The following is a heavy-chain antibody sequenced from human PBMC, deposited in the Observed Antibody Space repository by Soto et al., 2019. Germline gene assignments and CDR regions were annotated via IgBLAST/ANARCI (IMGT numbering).Heavy chain of an antibody. CDR2: INHSGST. D-gene: IGHD2-2*01. Sequence: ASETLSLTCAVYGGSFSGYYWSWIRQPPGKGLEWIGEINHSGSTNYNPSLKSRVTISVDTSKNQFSLKLSSVTAADTAVYYCATTKGSTSCYDYWGQGTLVTVSS. V-gene: IGHV4-34*01. J-gene: IGHJ4*02. CDR1: GGSFSGYY. CDR3: ATTKGSTSCYDY.